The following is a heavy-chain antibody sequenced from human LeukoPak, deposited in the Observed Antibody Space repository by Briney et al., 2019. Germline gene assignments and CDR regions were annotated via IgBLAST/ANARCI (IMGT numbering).Heavy chain of an antibody. Sequence: GGSPRLSCAASGFTVSSNYMSWVRQAPGKGLEWVSVIYSGGSTYYADSVKGRFTISRHNSKNTLYLQMNSLRAEDTAVYYCARDSRGDTGFNFDYWGQGTLVTVSS. D-gene: IGHD2-2*01. CDR2: IYSGGST. V-gene: IGHV3-53*04. J-gene: IGHJ4*02. CDR3: ARDSRGDTGFNFDY. CDR1: GFTVSSNY.